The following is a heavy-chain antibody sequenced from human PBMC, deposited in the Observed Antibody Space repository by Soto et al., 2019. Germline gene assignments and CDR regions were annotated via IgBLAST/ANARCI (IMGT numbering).Heavy chain of an antibody. Sequence: SETLSITCTVSGGSISSGGYYWSWIRQHPGKGLEWIGYIYYSGSTYYNPSLKSRVTISVDTSKNQFSLKLSSVTAADTAVYYCARDNGWPHDWFDPWGQGTLVTVS. V-gene: IGHV4-31*03. D-gene: IGHD2-8*01. CDR1: GGSISSGGYY. CDR3: ARDNGWPHDWFDP. J-gene: IGHJ5*02. CDR2: IYYSGST.